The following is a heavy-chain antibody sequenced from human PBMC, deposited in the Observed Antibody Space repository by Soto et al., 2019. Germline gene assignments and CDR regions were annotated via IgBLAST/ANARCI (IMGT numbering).Heavy chain of an antibody. D-gene: IGHD3-10*01. CDR2: IYASGAT. Sequence: SETLSLTCTVSGGSISTYYWSWTRQPPGGTLEWIGYIYASGATTYNPSLESRVTMSVDMPNNEFSLELTSLTAADTAVYYCARSHSFDGSIYHYYFDFWGQGTLVTVSS. V-gene: IGHV4-59*01. CDR1: GGSISTYY. J-gene: IGHJ4*02. CDR3: ARSHSFDGSIYHYYFDF.